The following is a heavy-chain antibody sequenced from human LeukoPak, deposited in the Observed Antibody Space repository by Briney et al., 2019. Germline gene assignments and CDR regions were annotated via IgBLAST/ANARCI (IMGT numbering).Heavy chain of an antibody. J-gene: IGHJ4*02. D-gene: IGHD3-16*01. CDR3: AARLQGGFDY. CDR2: ISPSDSDT. Sequence: GESLKISCKASGYNFNHFWIAWVRQMPGKGLEWMGIISPSDSDTRYSPSFQGQVTISADKSISTAHLDWSSLKASDTAIYYCAARLQGGFDYWGQGTLVTVSS. V-gene: IGHV5-51*01. CDR1: GYNFNHFW.